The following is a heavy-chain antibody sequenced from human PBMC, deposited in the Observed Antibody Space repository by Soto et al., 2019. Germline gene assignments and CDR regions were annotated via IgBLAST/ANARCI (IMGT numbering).Heavy chain of an antibody. J-gene: IGHJ4*02. CDR1: GGTFTTSS. Sequence: QVQLVQSGAEVKEPGSSVKVSCKTSGGTFTTSSFVWVRQGPGQGLEWMGGIIPIFSKTNLAPKFQGSVTFTADESTRTVYMELSSLRSEDTAIYYCATDVVRSTGGDSWGQGTLVTVSS. D-gene: IGHD7-27*01. CDR2: IIPIFSKT. V-gene: IGHV1-69*01. CDR3: ATDVVRSTGGDS.